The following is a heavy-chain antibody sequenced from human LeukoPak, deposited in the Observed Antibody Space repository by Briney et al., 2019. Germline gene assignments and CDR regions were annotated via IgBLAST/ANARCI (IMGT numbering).Heavy chain of an antibody. J-gene: IGHJ4*02. V-gene: IGHV3-7*01. Sequence: GGSLRLSCAASGFTFGRYWMSWVRQAPGKGLEWVADINQAGGEKFYVDSVKGRFTISRDNAKISLYLQMNSLRAEDTAVYYCARVTPGGVGSFDYWGQGTLVTVSS. D-gene: IGHD3-10*01. CDR3: ARVTPGGVGSFDY. CDR1: GFTFGRYW. CDR2: INQAGGEK.